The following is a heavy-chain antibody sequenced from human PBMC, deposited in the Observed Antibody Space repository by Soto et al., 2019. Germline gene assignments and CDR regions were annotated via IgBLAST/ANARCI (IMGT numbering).Heavy chain of an antibody. CDR2: INAFNGKT. J-gene: IGHJ4*02. D-gene: IGHD3-3*01. CDR1: GFTFTSYG. CDR3: ARDQDFWSGYCDQ. Sequence: QVQLVQSGAEVKKPGASVKVSCKTYGFTFTSYGIHWVRQAPGQGLEWMGWINAFNGKTNYVRRLQGRVTKTTDTSTSTAYMELRSLRSDDTALYYCARDQDFWSGYCDQWGQGTLVTVSS. V-gene: IGHV1-18*04.